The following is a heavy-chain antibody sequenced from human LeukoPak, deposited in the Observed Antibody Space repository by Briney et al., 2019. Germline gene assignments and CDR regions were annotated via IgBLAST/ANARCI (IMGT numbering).Heavy chain of an antibody. CDR2: INHSGST. CDR3: ARADSSIAARLSRSSIFNYYYYMDV. CDR1: GGSFSGYY. V-gene: IGHV4-34*01. Sequence: SETLSLTCAVYGGSFSGYYWSWIRQPPGKGLEWIGEINHSGSTNYNPSLKSRVTISVDTSKNQFSLKLSSVTAADTAVYYCARADSSIAARLSRSSIFNYYYYMDVWGKGTTVTVSS. D-gene: IGHD6-6*01. J-gene: IGHJ6*03.